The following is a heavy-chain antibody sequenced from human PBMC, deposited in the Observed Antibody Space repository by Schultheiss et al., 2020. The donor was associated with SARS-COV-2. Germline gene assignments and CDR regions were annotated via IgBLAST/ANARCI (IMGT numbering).Heavy chain of an antibody. J-gene: IGHJ6*03. CDR2: IYYSGST. CDR1: GGSFSGYY. CDR3: ARVAPITMVRGVMNYYYYMDV. D-gene: IGHD3-10*01. Sequence: SETLSLTCAVYGGSFSGYYWSWIRQPPGKGLEWIGYIYYSGSTNYNPSLKSRVTMSVDTSKNQFSLKLSSVTAADTAVYYCARVAPITMVRGVMNYYYYMDVWGKGTTVTVSS. V-gene: IGHV4-59*12.